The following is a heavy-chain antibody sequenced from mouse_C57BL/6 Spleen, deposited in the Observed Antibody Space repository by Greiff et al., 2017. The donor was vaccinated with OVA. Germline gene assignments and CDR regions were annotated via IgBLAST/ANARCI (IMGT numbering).Heavy chain of an antibody. CDR3: ARRTWLLEAFDY. D-gene: IGHD2-3*01. J-gene: IGHJ2*01. V-gene: IGHV1-4*01. CDR2: INPSSGYT. Sequence: VQLQQSGAELARPGASVKMSCKASGYTFTSYTMHWVKQRPGQGLEWIGYINPSSGYTKYNQKFKDKATLTADESSSTAYMQLSSLTSEDSAVYYCARRTWLLEAFDYWGQGTTLTVSS. CDR1: GYTFTSYT.